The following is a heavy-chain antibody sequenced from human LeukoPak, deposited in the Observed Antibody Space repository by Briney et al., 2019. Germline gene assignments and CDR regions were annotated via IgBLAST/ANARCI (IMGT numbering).Heavy chain of an antibody. CDR3: AREMAGYWDY. D-gene: IGHD2-8*02. CDR1: GFTFSLYA. CDR2: ISYDGSNK. Sequence: GGSPRLSCAASGFTFSLYAMHWVRQAPGKGLEWVAVISYDGSNKYYADSVKGRFTISRDNSKNTLYLQMNSLRAEDTAVYYCAREMAGYWDYWGQGTLVTVSS. J-gene: IGHJ4*02. V-gene: IGHV3-30*04.